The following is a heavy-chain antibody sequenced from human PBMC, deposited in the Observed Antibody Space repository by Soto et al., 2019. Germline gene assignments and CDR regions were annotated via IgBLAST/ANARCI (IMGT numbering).Heavy chain of an antibody. CDR3: AKDLGHSGALFDT. J-gene: IGHJ5*02. Sequence: GGSLRLSCAASGVTFSNYAMHWVRQAPGKGLEWVAVISYDGSNKYYADSVKGRFIISRDNSESTLYLQMNSLRAEDTAVYYCAKDLGHSGALFDTWGQETLVTVSS. CDR2: ISYDGSNK. D-gene: IGHD3-10*01. V-gene: IGHV3-30*18. CDR1: GVTFSNYA.